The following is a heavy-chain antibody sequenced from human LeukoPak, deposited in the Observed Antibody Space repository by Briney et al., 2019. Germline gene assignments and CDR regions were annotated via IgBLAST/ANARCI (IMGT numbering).Heavy chain of an antibody. Sequence: PSETLSLTCAVYGGSSSGYYWSWIRQPPGKGLEWIGEINHSGSTNYNPSLKSRVTISVDTSKNQFSLKLSSVTAADTAVYYCARGNDYGDYRFDYWGQGTLVTVSS. J-gene: IGHJ4*02. CDR3: ARGNDYGDYRFDY. CDR1: GGSSSGYY. CDR2: INHSGST. V-gene: IGHV4-34*01. D-gene: IGHD4-17*01.